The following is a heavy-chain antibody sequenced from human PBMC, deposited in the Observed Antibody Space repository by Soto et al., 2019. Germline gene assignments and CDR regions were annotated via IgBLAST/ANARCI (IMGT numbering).Heavy chain of an antibody. J-gene: IGHJ6*02. D-gene: IGHD1-1*01. CDR3: SRTTVPHSCGMEV. V-gene: IGHV4-4*02. CDR2: ISYSGSS. Sequence: QVQLQESGPELVKPSGTLSLTCAVSGASISSTNWWSWVRQPPGKGLEWIGEISYSGSSNYIPSLESGGIISSDDYKNQSPLRLSSVTAADKAVYYCSRTTVPHSCGMEVWGQGTTVTVSS. CDR1: GASISSTNW.